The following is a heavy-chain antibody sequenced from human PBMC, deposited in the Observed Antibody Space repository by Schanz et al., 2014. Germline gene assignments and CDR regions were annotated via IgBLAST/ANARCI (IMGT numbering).Heavy chain of an antibody. CDR2: ISLDGSNQ. V-gene: IGHV3-30*03. CDR1: GFSFNNYG. J-gene: IGHJ4*02. Sequence: QVQLVESGGSVVQPGRSLRLSCAASGFSFNNYGLNWVRQAPGKGLEWVAIISLDGSNQYYADSVKGRFTISRDNAKNSLSLQMNSLRAEDTAVYYCARCEDYWGQGTLVTVSS. CDR3: ARCEDY.